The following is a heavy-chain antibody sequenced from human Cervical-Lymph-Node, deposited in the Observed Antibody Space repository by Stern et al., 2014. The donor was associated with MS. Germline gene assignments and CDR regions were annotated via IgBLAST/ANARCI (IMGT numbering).Heavy chain of an antibody. J-gene: IGHJ4*02. CDR1: GYSFTNYW. V-gene: IGHV5-51*01. CDR2: IYPGDSDT. D-gene: IGHD2-2*01. Sequence: EGSGYSFTNYWIGWVRQMPGKGLEWMGIIYPGDSDTRYSPSFQGQVTISADKSISTAYLQWSSLKASDTAMYYCARQGSFVLIPAADFDYWGQGTLVTVSS. CDR3: ARQGSFVLIPAADFDY.